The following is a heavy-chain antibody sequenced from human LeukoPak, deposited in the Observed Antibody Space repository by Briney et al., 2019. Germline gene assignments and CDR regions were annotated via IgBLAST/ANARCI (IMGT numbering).Heavy chain of an antibody. D-gene: IGHD3/OR15-3a*01. CDR2: IKQDGGEK. CDR1: GFTFSSYW. J-gene: IGHJ1*01. V-gene: IGHV3-7*02. CDR3: ARQGLYDSSDFWTFQH. Sequence: GGSLRLSCAASGFTFSSYWMSWVRQAPGKGLEWVANIKQDGGEKYYVDSLKGRFTISRDNAKNSVYLQMNSLRAEDTAVYYCARQGLYDSSDFWTFQHWGQGTLVTVSS.